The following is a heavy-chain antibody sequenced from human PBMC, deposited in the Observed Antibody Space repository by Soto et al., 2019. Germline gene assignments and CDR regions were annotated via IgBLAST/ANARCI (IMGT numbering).Heavy chain of an antibody. V-gene: IGHV3-23*01. CDR3: VRVPSTAPFFDY. Sequence: EVQVLGSGGGFIQPGGSLRLSCAASGFAFTSHAMHWVRQAPGKGLEWVSGISPSGGITYYPDSVKGRFTISRDNSDNTVHLQMNSLRAEDTAVYFCVRVPSTAPFFDYWGQGTLVTVSS. CDR1: GFAFTSHA. CDR2: ISPSGGIT. J-gene: IGHJ4*02.